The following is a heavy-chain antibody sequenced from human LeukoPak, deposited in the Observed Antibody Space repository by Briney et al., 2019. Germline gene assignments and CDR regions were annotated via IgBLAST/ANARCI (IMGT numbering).Heavy chain of an antibody. CDR1: GFTLNLYA. CDR3: AKRGKYYSVSSGYYYDY. V-gene: IGHV3-23*01. J-gene: IGHJ4*02. CDR2: ISGSGSGT. D-gene: IGHD3-22*01. Sequence: GGSLRLSCAASGFTLNLYAMSWVRQAPGKGLEWVSGISGSGSGTTYADTVKDRFTISRDNSKNTLYLQMNSRRAEDTAEYYCAKRGKYYSVSSGYYYDYWGQGTLVTVSS.